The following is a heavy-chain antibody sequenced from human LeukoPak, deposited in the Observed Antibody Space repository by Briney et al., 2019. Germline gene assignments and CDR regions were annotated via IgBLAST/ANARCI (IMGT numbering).Heavy chain of an antibody. D-gene: IGHD1-26*01. CDR1: GITLSSYA. Sequence: GGSLKLSCAGSGITLSSYAISWVRQPPGKEMEWVSSISPSGGNTHYADSVKGRFTISRDNSKNSLYLQMNSLRADDTAVYFCATGDGSYSRKSFDPWGQGTLVTVSS. J-gene: IGHJ5*02. V-gene: IGHV3-23*01. CDR3: ATGDGSYSRKSFDP. CDR2: ISPSGGNT.